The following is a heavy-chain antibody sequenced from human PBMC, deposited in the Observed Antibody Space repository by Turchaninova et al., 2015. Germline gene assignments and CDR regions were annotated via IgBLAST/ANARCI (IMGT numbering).Heavy chain of an antibody. J-gene: IGHJ4*02. D-gene: IGHD1-26*01. CDR2: INPTDGST. CDR1: GYTFTSYY. V-gene: IGHV1-46*01. CDR3: ARDDFGSYPVDY. Sequence: QVQLVQSGAGVKKPGASLKVSCKASGYTFTSYYMLWVRQAPGKGLEWMGIINPTDGSTSYPQKFQGRVTMTRDTSTSTVYMELSSLRSEDTAVYYCARDDFGSYPVDYWGQGTLVTVSS.